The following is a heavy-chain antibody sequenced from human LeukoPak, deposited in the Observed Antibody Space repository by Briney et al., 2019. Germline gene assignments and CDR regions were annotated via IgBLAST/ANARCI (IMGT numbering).Heavy chain of an antibody. CDR3: TRYNVGFES. J-gene: IGHJ4*02. CDR2: IYSGGST. D-gene: IGHD1-1*01. Sequence: PGGSLRLSCAASRFTVSSNYMTWVRQAAGNGLEWVSVIYSGGSTYYADSVKGRFTISRDDSKNTAYLQMNSLKTEDTAVYYCTRYNVGFESWGQGTLVTVSS. V-gene: IGHV3-66*01. CDR1: RFTVSSNY.